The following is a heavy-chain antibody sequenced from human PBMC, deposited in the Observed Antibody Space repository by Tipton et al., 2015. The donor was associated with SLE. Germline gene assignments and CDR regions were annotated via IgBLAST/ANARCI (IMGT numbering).Heavy chain of an antibody. CDR1: GGSISSHC. Sequence: TLSLTCTVSGGSISSHCWSWIRQPPGKGLEWIGYIYYSGSTSYNPSLQSRVTISVDTSKNQFSLKLTSVTAADTAVYYCAREITSAGTGWFDPWGQGTLVTVSS. J-gene: IGHJ5*02. CDR3: AREITSAGTGWFDP. D-gene: IGHD6-13*01. V-gene: IGHV4-59*11. CDR2: IYYSGST.